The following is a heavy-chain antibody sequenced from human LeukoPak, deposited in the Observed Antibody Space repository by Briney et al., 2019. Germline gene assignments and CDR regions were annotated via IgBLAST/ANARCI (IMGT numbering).Heavy chain of an antibody. D-gene: IGHD3-22*01. CDR1: GGSISSYY. J-gene: IGHJ5*02. V-gene: IGHV4-59*01. CDR3: ARDGDYYDSSGYYSFGWFDP. CDR2: IYTSGST. Sequence: SETLSLTCTVSGGSISSYYWSWIRQPPGKGLEWIGYIYTSGSTNYNPSLKSRVTISVDTSKNQFSLKLSSVTAADTAVYYCARDGDYYDSSGYYSFGWFDPWGQGTLVTVSS.